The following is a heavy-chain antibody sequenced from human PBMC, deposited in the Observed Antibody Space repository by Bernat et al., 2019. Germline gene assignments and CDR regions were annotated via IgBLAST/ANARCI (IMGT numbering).Heavy chain of an antibody. CDR2: INPNSGGT. CDR1: GYTFTGYY. V-gene: IGHV1-2*04. CDR3: ARAAAAAGIHYYMDV. J-gene: IGHJ6*03. Sequence: QVQLVQSGAEVKKPGASVKVSCKASGYTFTGYYMHWVRQAPGQGLEWMGWINPNSGGTNYAQKFQGWVTMTRDTSISTAYMELSRLRSDDTAVYYCARAAAAAGIHYYMDVWGKGTTVTVSS. D-gene: IGHD6-13*01.